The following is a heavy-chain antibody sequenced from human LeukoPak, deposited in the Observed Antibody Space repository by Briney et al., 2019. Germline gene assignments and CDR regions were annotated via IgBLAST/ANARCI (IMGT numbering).Heavy chain of an antibody. CDR2: INPNSGGT. D-gene: IGHD3-10*01. CDR1: GYTFTGYY. V-gene: IGHV1-2*02. CDR3: ARVWFGEFRGMDV. Sequence: ASVKVSCKASGYTFTGYYMHWVRQAPGQGLEWMGWINPNSGGTNYAQKFQGRVTMTRDTSVSTAYMELSRLRSDDTAVYYCARVWFGEFRGMDVWGRGTTVTVSS. J-gene: IGHJ6*02.